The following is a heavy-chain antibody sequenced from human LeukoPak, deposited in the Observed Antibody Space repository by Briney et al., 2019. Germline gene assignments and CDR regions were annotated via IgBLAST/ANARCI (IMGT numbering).Heavy chain of an antibody. CDR2: ISSSGKYI. Sequence: GGSLRLSCAASGFTFSSYSMNWVRQAPGKGLEWVSSISSSGKYIYYADSVKGRFTISRDNAKNSLYLQMNSLRAEDTALYYCAKDISLEAIGAFDIWGQGTMATVSS. CDR1: GFTFSSYS. V-gene: IGHV3-21*04. J-gene: IGHJ3*02. CDR3: AKDISLEAIGAFDI. D-gene: IGHD1-1*01.